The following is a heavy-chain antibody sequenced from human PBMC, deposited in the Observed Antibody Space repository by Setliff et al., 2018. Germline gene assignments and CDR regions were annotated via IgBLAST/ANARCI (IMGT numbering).Heavy chain of an antibody. CDR2: IRSSSSTI. Sequence: GGSLRLSCAASGFTFSNYNMNWVRQAPGKGLEWVSYIRSSSSTIYYADSVKGRFTISRDNAKNSLYLQMNSLRAEDTAVYYCATRLGDFWGQGTLVTVSS. CDR1: GFTFSNYN. CDR3: ATRLGDF. J-gene: IGHJ4*02. D-gene: IGHD1-1*01. V-gene: IGHV3-48*04.